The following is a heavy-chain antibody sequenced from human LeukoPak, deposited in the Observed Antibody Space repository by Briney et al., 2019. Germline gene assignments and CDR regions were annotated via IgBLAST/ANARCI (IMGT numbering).Heavy chain of an antibody. CDR1: GFTFRNYA. CDR3: ARIDGAHTVDY. CDR2: ISSSSTYI. J-gene: IGHJ4*02. V-gene: IGHV3-21*06. D-gene: IGHD2-8*02. Sequence: GGSLRLSCAASGFTFRNYAMNWVRQAPGKGLEWVSFISSSSTYIYYADSVKGRFTISRDNSKNSLYLQMSSLRAEDTAVYYCARIDGAHTVDYWGQGTLVTVPS.